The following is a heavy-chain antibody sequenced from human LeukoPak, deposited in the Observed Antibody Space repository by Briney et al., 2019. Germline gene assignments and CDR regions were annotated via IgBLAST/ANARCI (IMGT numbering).Heavy chain of an antibody. CDR1: GFTFYSYA. V-gene: IGHV3-23*01. CDR3: ARYNSDWYDDY. J-gene: IGHJ4*02. Sequence: GGSLRLSCAASGFTFYSYAMTWVRQAPGKGLEWVSAISGSGGSTYYADSVKGRFTISRDNSKNTLYLQMSSLRAEDTALYYCARYNSDWYDDYWGQGTLVTVSS. D-gene: IGHD6-19*01. CDR2: ISGSGGST.